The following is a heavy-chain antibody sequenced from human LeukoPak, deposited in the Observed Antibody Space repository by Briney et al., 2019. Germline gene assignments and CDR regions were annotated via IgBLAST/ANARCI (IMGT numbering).Heavy chain of an antibody. J-gene: IGHJ4*02. CDR3: ARTIRNPEA. CDR2: ISTRSSFT. V-gene: IGHV3-11*06. Sequence: PGGSLRLSCAASGFTFSDYYMTWIRQAPGKGLEWVSYISTRSSFTNCADSVKGRFTISRDDAKNSLYLQMNSLRAEDTAVYYFARTIRNPEAWGQGTLVTVSS. D-gene: IGHD1-14*01. CDR1: GFTFSDYY.